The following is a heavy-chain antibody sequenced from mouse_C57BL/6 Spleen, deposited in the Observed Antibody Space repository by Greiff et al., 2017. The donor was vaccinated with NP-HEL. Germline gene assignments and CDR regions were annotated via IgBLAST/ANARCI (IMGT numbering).Heavy chain of an antibody. J-gene: IGHJ2*01. D-gene: IGHD2-4*01. V-gene: IGHV14-3*01. CDR2: IDPANGNT. CDR3: ARSDYDEWAIGY. Sequence: VQLQQSVAELVRPGASVKLSCTASGFNIKNTHMHWVKQRPEQGLEWIGRIDPANGNTKYAPKFQGKATITADTSSNTAYLQLSSLTSEDTAIYYCARSDYDEWAIGYWGQGTTLTVSS. CDR1: GFNIKNTH.